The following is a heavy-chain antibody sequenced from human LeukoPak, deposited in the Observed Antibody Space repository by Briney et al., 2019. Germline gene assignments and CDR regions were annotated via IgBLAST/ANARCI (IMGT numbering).Heavy chain of an antibody. V-gene: IGHV4-4*02. J-gene: IGHJ4*02. CDR2: IYHSGST. CDR3: ASGSKYGSGWYESDY. CDR1: GGSISSSNW. Sequence: PSETLSLTCTVSGGSISSSNWWSWVRQPPGKGLEWIGEIYHSGSTNYNPSLKSRVTISVDKSKNQFSLKLSSVTAADTAVYYCASGSKYGSGWYESDYWGQGTLVTVSS. D-gene: IGHD6-19*01.